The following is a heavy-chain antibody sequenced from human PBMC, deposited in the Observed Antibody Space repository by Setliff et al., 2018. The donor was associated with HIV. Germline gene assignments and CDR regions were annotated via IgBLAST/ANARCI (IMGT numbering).Heavy chain of an antibody. J-gene: IGHJ4*02. CDR1: GYTFTGYY. CDR3: AAGYCGGDCYSRQSYFDY. CDR2: ISTYNGNT. V-gene: IGHV1-18*04. Sequence: ASVKVSCKASGYTFTGYYMRWVRQAPGQGLEWMGWISTYNGNTNFAQKVQGRVTLTTETSTSIAYMELRSLTSDDTAVYYCAAGYCGGDCYSRQSYFDYWGQGTLVTVSS. D-gene: IGHD2-21*02.